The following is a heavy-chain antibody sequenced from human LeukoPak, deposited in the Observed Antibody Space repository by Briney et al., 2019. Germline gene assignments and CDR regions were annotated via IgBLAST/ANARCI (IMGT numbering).Heavy chain of an antibody. CDR3: ARLQFAGIAELGPRFDY. CDR1: GGFISTYY. Sequence: SETLSLTCTVSGGFISTYYWSWIRQPPGKGLEWIGYIYYSGSTTYNPSLKSRVTISVDTSKNQFSLKLNSVTAADTAVYYCARLQFAGIAELGPRFDYWGQGTLVTVSS. CDR2: IYYSGST. D-gene: IGHD6-13*01. J-gene: IGHJ4*02. V-gene: IGHV4-59*08.